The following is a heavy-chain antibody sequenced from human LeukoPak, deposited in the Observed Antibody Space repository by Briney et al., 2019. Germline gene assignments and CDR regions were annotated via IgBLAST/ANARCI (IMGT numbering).Heavy chain of an antibody. J-gene: IGHJ4*02. CDR1: GFTFSNYA. CDR2: ISGSGSSA. Sequence: GGSLRLSCAASGFTFSNYAMSWVRQAPEKGLEWVSVISGSGSSAWYADSVKGRLTISRDNSKNMLYLQMNSLRAEDTAVYYCAKDKGAVTGTFDYWGQGTLVT. D-gene: IGHD1-14*01. CDR3: AKDKGAVTGTFDY. V-gene: IGHV3-23*01.